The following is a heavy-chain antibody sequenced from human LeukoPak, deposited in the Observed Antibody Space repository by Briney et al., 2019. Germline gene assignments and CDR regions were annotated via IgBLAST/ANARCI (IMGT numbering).Heavy chain of an antibody. D-gene: IGHD3-22*01. Sequence: GGSLRLSCAPSGFTFSSYEMNWVRQAPGKGLKWVSYISSSGSTIYYADSVKGRFTISRDNAKNSLYLQMNSLRAEDTAVYYCARGYYYDSSGYYYSSSDFDYWGQGTLVTVSS. J-gene: IGHJ4*02. CDR2: ISSSGSTI. CDR1: GFTFSSYE. CDR3: ARGYYYDSSGYYYSSSDFDY. V-gene: IGHV3-48*03.